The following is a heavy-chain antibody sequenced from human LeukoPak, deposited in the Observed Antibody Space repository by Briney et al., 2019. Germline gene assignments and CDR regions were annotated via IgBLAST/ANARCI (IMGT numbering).Heavy chain of an antibody. CDR3: TTGYGLSDFDY. CDR1: GFTFTNAR. J-gene: IGHJ4*02. Sequence: GGSLRLTCPASGFTFTNARMGWVRQAPGKGLEWVGLTKSKIDGGTTEYAADMKGRVTISRDDSKHTLYLQMNSLKSEDAAVYYCTTGYGLSDFDYWGQETLVTVSS. V-gene: IGHV3-15*01. CDR2: TKSKIDGGTT. D-gene: IGHD2/OR15-2a*01.